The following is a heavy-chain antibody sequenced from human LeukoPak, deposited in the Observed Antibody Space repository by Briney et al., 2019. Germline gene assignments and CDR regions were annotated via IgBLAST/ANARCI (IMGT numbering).Heavy chain of an antibody. CDR3: ATLATVTTEYDF. Sequence: GRSLRLSCAASGFTFSSYGMHWVRQAPGKGLEWVAAIWYDGSNKKYADSVKGRFTISRDNSKNTLYLQMNSLRAEDTAVYYCATLATVTTEYDFWGQGTLVTVSS. V-gene: IGHV3-33*01. J-gene: IGHJ4*02. CDR2: IWYDGSNK. CDR1: GFTFSSYG. D-gene: IGHD4-11*01.